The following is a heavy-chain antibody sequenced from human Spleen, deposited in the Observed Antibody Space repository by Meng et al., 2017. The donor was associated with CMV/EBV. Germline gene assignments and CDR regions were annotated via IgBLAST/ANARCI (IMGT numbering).Heavy chain of an antibody. V-gene: IGHV3-43D*03. CDR1: GFTFDSYA. CDR2: ISWDGDVT. Sequence: GESLKISCAASGFTFDSYAMNWVRQAPGKGLEWVSFISWDGDVTHYADSVKGRFTISRDNSKNSLYLQMHSLRAEDTAVYYCARIGEWEPPNTYFDCWGQGTLVTVSS. D-gene: IGHD1-14*01. CDR3: ARIGEWEPPNTYFDC. J-gene: IGHJ4*02.